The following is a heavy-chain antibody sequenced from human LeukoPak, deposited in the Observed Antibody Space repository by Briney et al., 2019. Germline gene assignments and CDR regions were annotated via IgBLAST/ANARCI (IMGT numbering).Heavy chain of an antibody. V-gene: IGHV3-23*01. D-gene: IGHD3-9*01. CDR1: GFTFSSYE. J-gene: IGHJ4*02. CDR2: ISGSGGST. Sequence: GGSLRLSRVASGFTFSSYEMNWVRQAPGKGLEWVSAISGSGGSTYYADSVKGRFTISRDNSKNTLYLQMNSLRAEDTAVYYCAKDQRYDILTGYFEQDYWGQGTLVTVSS. CDR3: AKDQRYDILTGYFEQDY.